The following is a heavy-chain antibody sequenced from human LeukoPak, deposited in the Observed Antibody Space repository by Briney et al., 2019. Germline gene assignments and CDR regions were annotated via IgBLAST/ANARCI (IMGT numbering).Heavy chain of an antibody. CDR2: INAGNGNT. CDR1: GYTFTSYA. D-gene: IGHD3-22*01. J-gene: IGHJ4*02. V-gene: IGHV1-3*01. Sequence: GASVKVSCKASGYTFTSYAMHWVRQAPGQRLEWMGWINAGNGNTKYSQKFQGRVTITRDTSASTAYMELSSLRSEDTAVYYCARVGDDSSGYYLYFDYWGQGTLVTVFS. CDR3: ARVGDDSSGYYLYFDY.